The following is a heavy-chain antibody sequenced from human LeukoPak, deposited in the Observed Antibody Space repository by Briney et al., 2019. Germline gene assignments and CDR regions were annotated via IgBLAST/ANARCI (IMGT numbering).Heavy chain of an antibody. CDR1: GGSFSGYY. CDR2: INHSGST. J-gene: IGHJ2*01. Sequence: SETLSLTCAVYGGSFSGYYWSWIRQPPGKGLEWSGEINHSGSTNYNPSLKSRVTISVDTSKNQFSLKLSSVTAADTAVYYCARDYDSSGYYYWYFDLWGRGTLVTVSS. CDR3: ARDYDSSGYYYWYFDL. D-gene: IGHD3-22*01. V-gene: IGHV4-34*01.